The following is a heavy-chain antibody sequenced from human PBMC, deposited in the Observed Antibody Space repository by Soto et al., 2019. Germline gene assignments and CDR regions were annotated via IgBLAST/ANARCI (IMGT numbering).Heavy chain of an antibody. V-gene: IGHV4-39*02. J-gene: IGHJ4*02. CDR3: GKVLIGATRHTDVDS. D-gene: IGHD2-15*01. Sequence: QLQLQESGPGLVKPSETLSLTCTVSSGSIASNFFYWGWIRRPPGKGLEWIGSIYRDGSTYYSPSLKSRVTISSDTSNNRFSLKLNSVTAADTAVYFCGKVLIGATRHTDVDSWGQGTLVTVSS. CDR1: SGSIASNFFY. CDR2: IYRDGST.